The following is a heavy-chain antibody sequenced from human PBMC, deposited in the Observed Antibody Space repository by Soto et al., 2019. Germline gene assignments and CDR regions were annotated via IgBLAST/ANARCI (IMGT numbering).Heavy chain of an antibody. Sequence: VPLVESGGGLVQPGGSLRLSCEASGFIFGSYSMNWVRQAPGKGLQWVAYISSSSGTTYYGDSLKGRFSISRDNAKNSLYLQMNSLRAEDTAVYYCARDLYSSGWHEGFVDYWGQGTLVTVSS. CDR2: ISSSSGTT. J-gene: IGHJ4*02. V-gene: IGHV3-48*01. CDR3: ARDLYSSGWHEGFVDY. CDR1: GFIFGSYS. D-gene: IGHD6-19*01.